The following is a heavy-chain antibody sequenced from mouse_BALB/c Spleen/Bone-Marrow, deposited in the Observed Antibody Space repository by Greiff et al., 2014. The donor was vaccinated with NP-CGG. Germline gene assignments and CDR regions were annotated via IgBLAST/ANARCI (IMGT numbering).Heavy chain of an antibody. J-gene: IGHJ3*01. D-gene: IGHD2-1*01. CDR2: IEPYNGGT. CDR1: GYVFNSYN. CDR3: ASGNWAY. V-gene: IGHV1S135*01. Sequence: EVQLQQSGPELVKPGASVKVSCKASGYVFNSYNMYWVKQSHGKSLEWIGYIEPYNGGTSYNQKFKGKATLTVDKSSSTAYMYLNSLTSEDSAVYYCASGNWAYWGQGTLVTVSA.